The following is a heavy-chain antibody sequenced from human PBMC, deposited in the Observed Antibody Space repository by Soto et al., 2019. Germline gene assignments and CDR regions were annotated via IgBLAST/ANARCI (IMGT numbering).Heavy chain of an antibody. D-gene: IGHD2-21*02. J-gene: IGHJ6*02. Sequence: QVQLVQSGAEVKKPGSSVKVSCKASGGTFSSYAISWVRQAPGQGLEWMGGIIPSFGTANYAQTFQGRVTITADESMSTAYMELSSLRSEDTAVYYCARLYCGGDCYSGYYYYYYGIDVWGQGTTVTVSS. CDR1: GGTFSSYA. CDR3: ARLYCGGDCYSGYYYYYYGIDV. CDR2: IIPSFGTA. V-gene: IGHV1-69*01.